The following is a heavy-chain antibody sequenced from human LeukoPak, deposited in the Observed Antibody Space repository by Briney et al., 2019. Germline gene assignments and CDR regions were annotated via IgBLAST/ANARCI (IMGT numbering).Heavy chain of an antibody. Sequence: GGSLRLSCTASGFTFGDYAMSWVRQAPGKGLEWVGFIRSKAYGGTTEYAASVKGRFTISRDDSKSIAYLQMNSLKTEDIAVYYCTRAYDSSGYYRYFDYWGQGTLVTVSS. CDR3: TRAYDSSGYYRYFDY. J-gene: IGHJ4*02. D-gene: IGHD3-22*01. V-gene: IGHV3-49*04. CDR2: IRSKAYGGTT. CDR1: GFTFGDYA.